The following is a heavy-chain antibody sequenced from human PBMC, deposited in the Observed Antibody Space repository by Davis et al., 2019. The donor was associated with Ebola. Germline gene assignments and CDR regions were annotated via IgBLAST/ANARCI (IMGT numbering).Heavy chain of an antibody. CDR3: ARDSAPYYYDSSGYVFDY. V-gene: IGHV4-31*03. D-gene: IGHD3-22*01. CDR2: IYYSGST. J-gene: IGHJ4*02. Sequence: PSETLSLTCTVSGGSISSGGYYWSWIRQHPGKGLEWIGYIYYSGSTYYNPSLKSRVTISVDTSKNQFSLKLSSVTAADTAVYYCARDSAPYYYDSSGYVFDYWGQGTLVTVSS. CDR1: GGSISSGGYY.